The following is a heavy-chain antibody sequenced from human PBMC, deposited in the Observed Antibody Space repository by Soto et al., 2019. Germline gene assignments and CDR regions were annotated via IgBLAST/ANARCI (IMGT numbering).Heavy chain of an antibody. CDR2: ISAYNGNT. D-gene: IGHD6-13*01. V-gene: IGHV1-18*01. J-gene: IGHJ5*02. CDR3: ARARYSINWFDP. CDR1: GYTFTSYG. Sequence: GSVKVSCKASGYTFTSYGISWVRQAPGQGLEWMGWISAYNGNTNYAQKLQGRVTMTTDTSTSTAYMELRSLRSDDTAVYYCARARYSINWFDPWGQGTLVTVSS.